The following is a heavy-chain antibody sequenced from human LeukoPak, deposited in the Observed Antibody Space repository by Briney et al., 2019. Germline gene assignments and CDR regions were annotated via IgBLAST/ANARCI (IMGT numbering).Heavy chain of an antibody. CDR1: GDSVSSNSAA. J-gene: IGHJ3*02. Sequence: SQTLSLTCAISGDSVSSNSAAWNWIRQSPSRGLEWLGRTYYRSKWYNDYAVSVKSRITINPDTSKNQFSLQLNSVTPEDTAVYYCAREQARIVVVVAATNAFDIWGQGTMVTVSS. V-gene: IGHV6-1*01. CDR2: TYYRSKWYN. CDR3: AREQARIVVVVAATNAFDI. D-gene: IGHD2-15*01.